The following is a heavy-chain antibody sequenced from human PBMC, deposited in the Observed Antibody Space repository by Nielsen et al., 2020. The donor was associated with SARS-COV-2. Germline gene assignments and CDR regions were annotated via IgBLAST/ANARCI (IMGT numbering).Heavy chain of an antibody. D-gene: IGHD3-10*01. J-gene: IGHJ4*02. CDR1: GFTFSSYD. CDR3: ARGGGDY. V-gene: IGHV3-13*04. Sequence: GESLKISCAASGFTFSSYDMHWVRQATGKGLEWVSAIGTAGDTYYPGSVKGRFTISRDNAKNSLYLQMNSLRDEDTAVYYCARGGGDYWGQGTLVTVSS. CDR2: IGTAGDT.